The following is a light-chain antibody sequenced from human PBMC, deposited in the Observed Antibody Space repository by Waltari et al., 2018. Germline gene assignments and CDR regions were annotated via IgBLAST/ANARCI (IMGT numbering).Light chain of an antibody. CDR3: QQYNNWWT. V-gene: IGKV3-15*01. CDR1: QSVSTS. J-gene: IGKJ1*01. Sequence: EIVMPQSPATLSVSPGERATLSGRASQSVSTSLDWYQQKPGQATRLLVYGASTRATGIPARFSGRGSGTEFTLTISSLQSEDCAVDDCQQYNNWWTFGQGTKVEIK. CDR2: GAS.